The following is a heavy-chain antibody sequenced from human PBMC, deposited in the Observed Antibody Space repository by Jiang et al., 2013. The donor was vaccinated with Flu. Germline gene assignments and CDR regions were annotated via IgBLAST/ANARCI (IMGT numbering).Heavy chain of an antibody. CDR3: AREEVGATLLGGFFFDY. CDR1: GFTFSSYS. D-gene: IGHD1-26*01. Sequence: LVKPGGSLRLSCAASGFTFSSYSMNWVRQAPGKGLEWVSSISSSSSYIYYADSVKGRFTISRDNAKNSLYLQMNSLRAEDTAVYYCAREEVGATLLGGFFFDYWGQGTLVTVSS. V-gene: IGHV3-21*01. J-gene: IGHJ4*02. CDR2: ISSSSSYI.